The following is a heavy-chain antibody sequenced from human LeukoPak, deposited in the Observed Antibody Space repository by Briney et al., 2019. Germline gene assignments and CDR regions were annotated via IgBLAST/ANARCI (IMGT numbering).Heavy chain of an antibody. CDR2: INHSGST. J-gene: IGHJ5*02. CDR3: ARLRYFDWLFPRNWFDP. D-gene: IGHD3-9*01. V-gene: IGHV4-34*01. CDR1: GGSFSGYY. Sequence: PSETLSLTCAVYGGSFSGYYWSWLRQPPGKGLEWIGEINHSGSTNYNPSLKSRVTISVDTSKNQFSLKLSSVTAADTAVYYCARLRYFDWLFPRNWFDPWGQGTLVTVSS.